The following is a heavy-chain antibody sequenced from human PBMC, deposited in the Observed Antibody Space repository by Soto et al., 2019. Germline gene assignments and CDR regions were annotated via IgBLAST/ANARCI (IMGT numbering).Heavy chain of an antibody. V-gene: IGHV4-30-4*01. Sequence: SETLSLTCTVSGGSISSGDYYWSWIRQPPGKGLEWIGYIHYSGSTYYNPSLKSRVTISVDTSKNQFSLKLSSVTAADTAVYYCAHYRSGRAFDIWGQGTMVPVSS. CDR2: IHYSGST. J-gene: IGHJ3*02. D-gene: IGHD3-3*01. CDR1: GGSISSGDYY. CDR3: AHYRSGRAFDI.